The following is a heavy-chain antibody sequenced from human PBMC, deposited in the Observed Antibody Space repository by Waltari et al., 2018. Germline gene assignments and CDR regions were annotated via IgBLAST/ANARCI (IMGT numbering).Heavy chain of an antibody. D-gene: IGHD5-12*01. V-gene: IGHV4-59*01. CDR1: GGSISSYY. CDR2: IYYSGST. Sequence: QVQLQESGPGLVKPSETLSLTCTVSGGSISSYYWSWIRQPPGKGLEWIGYIYYSGSTNDNPTLKSRVTIAVDTSKNQFSLKLSSVTAADTAVYYCARGDDAEMATIFDYWGQGTLVTVSS. CDR3: ARGDDAEMATIFDY. J-gene: IGHJ4*02.